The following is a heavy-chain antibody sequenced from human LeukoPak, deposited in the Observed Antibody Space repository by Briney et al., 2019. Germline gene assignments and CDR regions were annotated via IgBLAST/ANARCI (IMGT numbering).Heavy chain of an antibody. J-gene: IGHJ5*02. CDR3: ARESSNYYDSSGYYLNWFDP. D-gene: IGHD3-22*01. Sequence: SETLSLTCTVSGGSISSGDYYWSWIRQPPGKGLEWIGYIYYSGSTYYNPSLKSRVTISVDTSKNQFSLKLSSVTAADTAVYYCARESSNYYDSSGYYLNWFDPWGQGTLVTVSS. V-gene: IGHV4-30-4*02. CDR1: GGSISSGDYY. CDR2: IYYSGST.